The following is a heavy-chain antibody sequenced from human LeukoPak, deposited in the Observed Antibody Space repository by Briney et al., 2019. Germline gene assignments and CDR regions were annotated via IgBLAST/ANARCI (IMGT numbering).Heavy chain of an antibody. CDR2: IYHSGST. V-gene: IGHV4-4*02. Sequence: SETLSLTCAVSGGSISSSNWWSWVRQPPGKGLEWIGEIYHSGSTNYNPSLKSRVTISADKSKNQFSLKLSSVTAADTAVYYCARVSVGATDLFDYWGQGTLVTVSS. J-gene: IGHJ4*02. CDR1: GGSISSSNW. CDR3: ARVSVGATDLFDY. D-gene: IGHD1-26*01.